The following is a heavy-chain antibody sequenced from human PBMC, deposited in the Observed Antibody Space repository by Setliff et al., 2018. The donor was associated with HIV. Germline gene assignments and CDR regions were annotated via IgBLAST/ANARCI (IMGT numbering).Heavy chain of an antibody. V-gene: IGHV3-23*01. CDR1: GFTFGSYA. Sequence: GGSLRLSCAPSGFTFGSYAMSWVRLAPGKGLEWVSVISGSGDSTFYADSLKGRFTISRDNSKNTMFLQMNSLRVEDTAIYYCAKMHTAMDPDTFDIWGQGTMVTVSS. CDR2: ISGSGDST. D-gene: IGHD5-18*01. CDR3: AKMHTAMDPDTFDI. J-gene: IGHJ3*02.